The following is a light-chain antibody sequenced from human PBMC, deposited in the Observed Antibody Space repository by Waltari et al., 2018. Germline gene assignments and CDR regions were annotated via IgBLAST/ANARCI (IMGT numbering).Light chain of an antibody. CDR1: SSVVGVLNY. J-gene: IGLJ2*01. CDR3: CSYAGSSTHVL. CDR2: DVS. V-gene: IGLV2-23*02. Sequence: QSSLTQPAPVSGSPGQSIPIPCPGTSSVVGVLNYFLWYQQYPGKAPKRMIYDVSKRPSGVSNRFSGSKSGNTASLTISGLQAEDEADYYCCSYAGSSTHVLFGGGTKLTVL.